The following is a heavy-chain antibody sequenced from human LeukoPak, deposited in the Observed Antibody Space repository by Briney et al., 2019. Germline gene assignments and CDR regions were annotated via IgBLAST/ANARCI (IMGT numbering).Heavy chain of an antibody. CDR1: GFTFSSYS. V-gene: IGHV3-33*08. CDR2: IWYDGSNK. J-gene: IGHJ4*02. CDR3: ARAPQGDYFDY. Sequence: GGSLRLSCAASGFTFSSYSMNWVRQAPGKGLEWVAVIWYDGSNKYYADSVKGRFTISRDNSKNTLYLQMNSLRAEDTAVYYCARAPQGDYFDYWGQGTLVTVSS.